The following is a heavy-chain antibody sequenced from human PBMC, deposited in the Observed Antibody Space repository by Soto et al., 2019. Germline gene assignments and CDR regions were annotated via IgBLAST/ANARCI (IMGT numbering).Heavy chain of an antibody. D-gene: IGHD3-22*01. CDR2: LSGSSDSS. CDR3: AKGLYYHDSSGYRVFDY. Sequence: GGSLRLSCAASGFTFSNYAMAWVRQAAGRELEWVSTLSGSSDSSYYADSVRGRFSISRDNSKSTLYLQMDSLRAEDTAVYFCAKGLYYHDSSGYRVFDYWGRGALVTVSS. CDR1: GFTFSNYA. V-gene: IGHV3-23*01. J-gene: IGHJ4*02.